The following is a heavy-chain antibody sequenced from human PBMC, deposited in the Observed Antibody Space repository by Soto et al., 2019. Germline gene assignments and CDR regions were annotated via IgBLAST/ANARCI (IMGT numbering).Heavy chain of an antibody. J-gene: IGHJ4*02. Sequence: QPGGSLRLSCVASEFTFSSYGMHWVRQAPGKGLEWVAVIWNDASVKYYAESVKGRFTISRDNTKSTMYLQMNSLRAEDTAVYYCARDPIGPGIFDYWGQGTLVTVSS. CDR3: ARDPIGPGIFDY. D-gene: IGHD1-26*01. CDR2: IWNDASVK. V-gene: IGHV3-33*01. CDR1: EFTFSSYG.